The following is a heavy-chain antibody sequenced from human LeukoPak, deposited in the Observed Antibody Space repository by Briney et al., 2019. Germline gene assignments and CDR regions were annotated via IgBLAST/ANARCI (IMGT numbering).Heavy chain of an antibody. CDR2: IYYSGST. J-gene: IGHJ4*02. V-gene: IGHV4-59*01. D-gene: IGHD2-15*01. CDR3: ARSLGYCSGGSCYAVGYYFDY. CDR1: GGSISSYY. Sequence: SETLSLTCTVSGGSISSYYWSWIRQPPGKGLEWIGYIYYSGSTNYNPSLKSRVTLSVDTSKNQFSLKLSSVTAADTAVYYCARSLGYCSGGSCYAVGYYFDYWGQGTLVTVSS.